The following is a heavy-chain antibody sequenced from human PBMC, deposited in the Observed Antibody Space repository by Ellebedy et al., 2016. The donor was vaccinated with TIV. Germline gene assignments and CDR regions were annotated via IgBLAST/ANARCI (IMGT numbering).Heavy chain of an antibody. CDR2: ISTSYGDT. V-gene: IGHV1-18*01. D-gene: IGHD1-14*01. CDR3: ARGTGSGDAFHI. Sequence: ASVKVSXXASGYTFATYSITWVRQAPGQGLEWMAWISTSYGDTTYAQKLQDRATLTTDTSTSTVYMEMRSLTSDDTAVYYCARGTGSGDAFHIWGQGTMVTVSS. J-gene: IGHJ3*02. CDR1: GYTFATYS.